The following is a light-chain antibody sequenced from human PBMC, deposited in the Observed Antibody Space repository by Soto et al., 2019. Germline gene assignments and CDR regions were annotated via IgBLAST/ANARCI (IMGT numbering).Light chain of an antibody. CDR2: DAY. CDR1: QGVGST. Sequence: ELVLTQSPATLSVSPGESATLSCRASQGVGSTLAWYQQKPGRAPRLLIYDAYIRATGIPARFSGAGSGTEFTLTISRLQSDDVAVYDCQHYLTWPLAFGGGTKVEI. J-gene: IGKJ4*01. V-gene: IGKV3-15*01. CDR3: QHYLTWPLA.